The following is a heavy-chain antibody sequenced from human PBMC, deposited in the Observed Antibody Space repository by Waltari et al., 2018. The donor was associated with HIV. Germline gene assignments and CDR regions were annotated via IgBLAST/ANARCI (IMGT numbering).Heavy chain of an antibody. D-gene: IGHD2-15*01. Sequence: QVQLVQSGAEVKKPGASVKIPCKASGYTFTGHYMPWVRQAPGQGLEWMGWINPDNGGTKYAQKFQGRVTMTRDTSISTAYMELSRLRSDDTAVYYCARDICNGGSCYSYYFDYWGQGTLVTVSS. V-gene: IGHV1-2*02. CDR3: ARDICNGGSCYSYYFDY. J-gene: IGHJ4*02. CDR1: GYTFTGHY. CDR2: INPDNGGT.